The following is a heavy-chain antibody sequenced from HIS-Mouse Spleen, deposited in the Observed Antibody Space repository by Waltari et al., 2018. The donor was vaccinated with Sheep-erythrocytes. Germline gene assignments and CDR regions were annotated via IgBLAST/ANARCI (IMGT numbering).Heavy chain of an antibody. D-gene: IGHD3-3*01. V-gene: IGHV5-51*01. CDR2: IYPGDSDT. CDR1: GYSFTSYW. Sequence: EVQLVQSGAEVTTPGESLKISCKGSGYSFTSYWLGWVRQMPGKGREWMGIIYPGDSDTRYSPSFQGQVTISADKSISTAYLQWSSLKASDTAMYYCARQSYYDFWSGYSHNWFDPWGQGTLVTVSS. CDR3: ARQSYYDFWSGYSHNWFDP. J-gene: IGHJ5*02.